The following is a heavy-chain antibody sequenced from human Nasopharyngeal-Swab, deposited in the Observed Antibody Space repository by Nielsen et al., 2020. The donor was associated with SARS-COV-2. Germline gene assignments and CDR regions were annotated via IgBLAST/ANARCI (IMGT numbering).Heavy chain of an antibody. V-gene: IGHV3-48*03. CDR2: ISSSGSTI. D-gene: IGHD3-22*01. Sequence: SLKISCAPSGFTFSSYEMNWVRQAPGKGLEWVSYISSSGSTIYYADSVKGRFTISRDNSKNTLYLQMNSLRAEDTAVYYCAREEPTHYYDSSGFEEDAFDIWGQGTMVTVSS. CDR1: GFTFSSYE. J-gene: IGHJ3*02. CDR3: AREEPTHYYDSSGFEEDAFDI.